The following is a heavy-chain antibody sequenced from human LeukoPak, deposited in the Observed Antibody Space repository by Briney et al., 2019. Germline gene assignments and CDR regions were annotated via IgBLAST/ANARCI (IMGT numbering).Heavy chain of an antibody. CDR1: GGSISSDNW. CDR3: ARIIGYSYGPHDC. D-gene: IGHD5-18*01. Sequence: PSETLSLTCAVSGGSISSDNWWSWVRQPPGKGLEWIGEIYHSGGTNYKPSLKSRVTISVDKSNNQFSLRLSSVTAADTAVYYCARIIGYSYGPHDCWGQGTLVTVSS. CDR2: IYHSGGT. V-gene: IGHV4-4*02. J-gene: IGHJ4*02.